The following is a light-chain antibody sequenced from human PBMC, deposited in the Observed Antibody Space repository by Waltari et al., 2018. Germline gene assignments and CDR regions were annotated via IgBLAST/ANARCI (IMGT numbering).Light chain of an antibody. CDR3: QHRMNWPLT. V-gene: IGKV3-11*01. Sequence: EIVLTQSPATLSLSPGERATLSCRASQSVSNYLLWYQQKPGQAPRLLISDAANRATGVPARFSGSGSGTNFTLTISSLEPDDFAVYYCQHRMNWPLTFGQGTKVEIK. CDR2: DAA. J-gene: IGKJ1*01. CDR1: QSVSNY.